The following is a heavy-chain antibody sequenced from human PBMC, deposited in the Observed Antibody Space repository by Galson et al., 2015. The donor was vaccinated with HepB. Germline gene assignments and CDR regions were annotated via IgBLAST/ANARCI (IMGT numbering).Heavy chain of an antibody. J-gene: IGHJ6*02. V-gene: IGHV4-31*03. Sequence: TLSLTCTVSGGSISSGRYSWSWIRQHPGKGLEWIVSINYSGSTYHNPSLKSRVTMTVDTSKNQFSLNLTSVTAADTAVYYCARVDRVLVTSTKYFYRMDLWCQGTTVSVSS. D-gene: IGHD4-23*01. CDR1: GGSISSGRYS. CDR2: INYSGST. CDR3: ARVDRVLVTSTKYFYRMDL.